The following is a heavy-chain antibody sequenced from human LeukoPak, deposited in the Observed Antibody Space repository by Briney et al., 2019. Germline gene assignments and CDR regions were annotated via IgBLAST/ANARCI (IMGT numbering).Heavy chain of an antibody. V-gene: IGHV1-69*05. D-gene: IGHD2-2*01. CDR2: IIPIFGTA. CDR3: ARDTLTSSTRPYYYYYMDV. Sequence: SVKVSCKASGGTFSSYAISWVRQAPGQGLEWMGGIIPIFGTANYAQKFQGRVTITTDESTSTAYMELSSLRSEDTAVYYCARDTLTSSTRPYYYYYMDVWGKGTTVTVSS. J-gene: IGHJ6*03. CDR1: GGTFSSYA.